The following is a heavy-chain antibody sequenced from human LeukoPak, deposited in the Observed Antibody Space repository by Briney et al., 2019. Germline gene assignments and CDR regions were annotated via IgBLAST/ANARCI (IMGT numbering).Heavy chain of an antibody. CDR1: GFTFGTYA. CDR3: AKHAWEGGIYSYYHYMDV. CDR2: ISVRGDTT. J-gene: IGHJ6*03. V-gene: IGHV3-23*01. D-gene: IGHD1-26*01. Sequence: PGGSPRLSCAASGFTFGTYAMTWVRQAPGKGLEWVSGISVRGDTTYYAGSVKGRFTVSRDSSKNTLHLQMNSLRVDDTAVYYCAKHAWEGGIYSYYHYMDVWGKGTTVTVSS.